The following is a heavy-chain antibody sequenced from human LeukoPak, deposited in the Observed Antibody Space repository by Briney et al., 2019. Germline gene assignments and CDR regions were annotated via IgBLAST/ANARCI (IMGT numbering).Heavy chain of an antibody. CDR1: GGSISSYY. CDR2: IYYSGST. CDR3: ARASINYYDSSGYYYVFDY. D-gene: IGHD3-22*01. J-gene: IGHJ4*02. Sequence: SETLSLTCTVSGGSISSYYWSWVRQPPGKGLEWIGYIYYSGSTNYNPSLKSRVTISVDTSKNQFSLKLNSVTAADTAVYYCARASINYYDSSGYYYVFDYWGQGTLVTVSS. V-gene: IGHV4-59*12.